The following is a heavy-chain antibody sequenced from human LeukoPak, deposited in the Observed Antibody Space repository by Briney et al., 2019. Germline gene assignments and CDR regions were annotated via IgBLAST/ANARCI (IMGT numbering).Heavy chain of an antibody. Sequence: GGSLRLSCAASGFTFSDYAMHWVRQAPGKGLEWVTLISYNGVNKYYADSVKGRFTISRDNSKNTLYLQMNSLRAEDTAVYYCAKDSMVDTAMVLGDWGQGTLVTVSS. J-gene: IGHJ4*02. CDR1: GFTFSDYA. CDR2: ISYNGVNK. D-gene: IGHD5-18*01. CDR3: AKDSMVDTAMVLGD. V-gene: IGHV3-30-3*01.